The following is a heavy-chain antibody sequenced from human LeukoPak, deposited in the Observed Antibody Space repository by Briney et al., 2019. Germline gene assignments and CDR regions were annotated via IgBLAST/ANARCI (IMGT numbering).Heavy chain of an antibody. CDR1: GGSISGSSYY. Sequence: PSETLSLTCTVSGGSISGSSYYWGWIRQPPGKGLEWIGSIYYSGSTYYNPSLKSQVSISIDTSKNQFSLRLTSVTAADTAVYYCARQAGSGLFILPGGQGTLVTVSS. CDR3: ARQAGSGLFILP. J-gene: IGHJ4*02. D-gene: IGHD3/OR15-3a*01. V-gene: IGHV4-39*01. CDR2: IYYSGST.